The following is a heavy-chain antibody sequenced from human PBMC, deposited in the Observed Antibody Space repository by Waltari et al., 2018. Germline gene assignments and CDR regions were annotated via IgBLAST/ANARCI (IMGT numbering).Heavy chain of an antibody. Sequence: QVQLVQSGAEVKKPGASVKVSCKASGYTFTGYYMHWVRQAPGQGLEWMGWINPNSGGTNYDQKFQGRVTMTRDTSISTAYMELSRLRSDDTAVYYCARSGWGRGAFDYWGQGTLVTVSS. CDR2: INPNSGGT. CDR3: ARSGWGRGAFDY. D-gene: IGHD3-16*01. V-gene: IGHV1-2*02. CDR1: GYTFTGYY. J-gene: IGHJ4*02.